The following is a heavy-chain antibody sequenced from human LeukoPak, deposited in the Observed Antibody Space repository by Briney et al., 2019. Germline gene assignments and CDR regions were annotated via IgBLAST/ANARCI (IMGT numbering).Heavy chain of an antibody. J-gene: IGHJ6*03. CDR3: ARLKYYDFWSGYPTHYYYYYMDV. Sequence: SETLSLTCAVYGGSFSGYYWSWIRQPPGKGLEWIGEINHSGSTNYNPSLKSRVTISVDTSKNQFSLKLSSVTAADTAVYYCARLKYYDFWSGYPTHYYYYYMDVWGKGTTVTVSS. V-gene: IGHV4-34*01. CDR2: INHSGST. D-gene: IGHD3-3*01. CDR1: GGSFSGYY.